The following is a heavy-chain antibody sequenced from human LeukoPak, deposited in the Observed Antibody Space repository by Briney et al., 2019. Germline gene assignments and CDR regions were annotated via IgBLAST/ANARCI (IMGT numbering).Heavy chain of an antibody. D-gene: IGHD2/OR15-2a*01. CDR3: ATYRQVLLPFES. CDR2: IFQGGGEI. CDR1: GFTFSSYE. Sequence: GGSLRLSCAASGFTFSSYEMNWVRQAPGKGLEWVSSIFQGGGEIHYADSVRGRFTISRDNSKSILSLQMNSLRAEDTAIYYCATYRQVLLPFESWGQGTLVTVSS. J-gene: IGHJ4*02. V-gene: IGHV3-23*01.